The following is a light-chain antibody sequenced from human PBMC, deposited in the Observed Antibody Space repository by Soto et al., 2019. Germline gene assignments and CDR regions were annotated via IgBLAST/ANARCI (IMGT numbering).Light chain of an antibody. J-gene: IGKJ1*01. V-gene: IGKV1-5*01. CDR3: QQYNSYPWT. CDR2: DAS. CDR1: QSISSW. Sequence: DIPMTQSPSTLSASVGDRVTITCRASQSISSWLAWYQQKPGKAPKLLIYDASTLDSGAPSRFSDSGSGTEFTLTISSLQPDDFATYYCQQYNSYPWTFGQGTKVEI.